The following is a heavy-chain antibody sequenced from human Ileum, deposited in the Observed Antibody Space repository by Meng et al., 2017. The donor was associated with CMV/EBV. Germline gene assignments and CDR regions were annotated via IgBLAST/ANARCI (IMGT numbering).Heavy chain of an antibody. J-gene: IGHJ6*02. CDR1: GYTFANYG. Sequence: ASVKVSCKTSGYTFANYGIVWVRQAPGQGREWMGWISAYRNYTTYAQKVQDRVTMTTDTSTSTAFMGLRSLRSDDTAVYFCARARSGRVSSDCYLCPMDVWGQGTTVTVSS. CDR3: ARARSGRVSSDCYLCPMDV. V-gene: IGHV1-18*01. CDR2: ISAYRNYT. D-gene: IGHD2-21*01.